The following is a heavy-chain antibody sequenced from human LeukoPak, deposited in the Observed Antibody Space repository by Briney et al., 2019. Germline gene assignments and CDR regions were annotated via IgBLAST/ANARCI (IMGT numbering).Heavy chain of an antibody. CDR1: GFTFSSYS. CDR2: ISSSSSYI. Sequence: TGGSLRLSCAASGFTFSSYSMNWVRQAPGKGLEWVSSISSSSSYIYYADSVKGRFTISRDNAKNSLYLQMNSLRAEDTAVYYCAKAITYYYDSSGPPVAFDIWGRGTMVTVSS. D-gene: IGHD3-22*01. CDR3: AKAITYYYDSSGPPVAFDI. J-gene: IGHJ3*02. V-gene: IGHV3-21*01.